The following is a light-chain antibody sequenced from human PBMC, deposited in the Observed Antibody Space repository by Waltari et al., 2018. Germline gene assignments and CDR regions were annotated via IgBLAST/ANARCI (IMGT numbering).Light chain of an antibody. CDR1: QRVGNNY. CDR2: DAS. J-gene: IGKJ2*01. Sequence: EIVLTQSPGTLSLSPGERATPSCRASQRVGNNYLTWYQQKPGQAPRLLIYDASTRASGIPDRFSGSGSGTDFTLTISRLEPEDLAVYYCQQYGGSPLYTFGQGTKLEIK. CDR3: QQYGGSPLYT. V-gene: IGKV3-20*01.